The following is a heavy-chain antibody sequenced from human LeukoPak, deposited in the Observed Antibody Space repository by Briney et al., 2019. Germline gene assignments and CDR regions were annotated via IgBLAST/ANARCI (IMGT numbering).Heavy chain of an antibody. CDR3: ARGSDGSENSYRNWFDP. Sequence: SETLSLTCAVSGYSISTSNWWGWIRQPPGKGLEWIGYIYYSGSTFYNPSLKSRVTISVDTSKNQFSLKLNSVTAADTAVYYCARGSDGSENSYRNWFDPWGQGTLVTVSS. D-gene: IGHD3-10*01. CDR1: GYSISTSNW. CDR2: IYYSGST. V-gene: IGHV4-28*03. J-gene: IGHJ5*02.